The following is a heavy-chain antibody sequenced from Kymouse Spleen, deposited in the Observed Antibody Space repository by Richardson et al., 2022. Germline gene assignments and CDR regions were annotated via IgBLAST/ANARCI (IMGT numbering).Heavy chain of an antibody. J-gene: IGHJ5*02. CDR3: ARDRGAARGWFDP. V-gene: IGHV4-61*01. Sequence: QVQLQESGPGLVKPSETLSLTCTVSGGSVSSGSYYWSWIRQPPGKGLEWIGYIYYSGSTNYNPSLKSRVTISVDTSKNQFSLKLSSVTAADTAVYYCARDRGAARGWFDPWGQGTLVTVSS. CDR1: GGSVSSGSYY. CDR2: IYYSGST. D-gene: IGHD6-6*01.